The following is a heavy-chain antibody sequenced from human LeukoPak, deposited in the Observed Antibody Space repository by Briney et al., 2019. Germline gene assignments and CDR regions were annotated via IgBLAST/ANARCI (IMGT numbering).Heavy chain of an antibody. V-gene: IGHV3-30*01. CDR3: ARDFGIVGATTALGYFDY. D-gene: IGHD1-26*01. CDR1: GFTFSSYA. CDR2: ISYDGSNK. J-gene: IGHJ4*02. Sequence: PGGSLRLSCAASGFTFSSYAKHWVRQAPGKGLEWVAVISYDGSNKYYADSVKGRFTISRDNSKNTLYLQMNSLRAEDTAVYYCARDFGIVGATTALGYFDYWGQGTLVTVSS.